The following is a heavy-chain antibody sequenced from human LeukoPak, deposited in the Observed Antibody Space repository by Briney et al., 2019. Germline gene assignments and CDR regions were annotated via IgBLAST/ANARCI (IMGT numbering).Heavy chain of an antibody. Sequence: SETLSLTCTVSGGSISSYYWSWIRQPPGNGLEWIGYIYYSGSTNYNPSLKSRVTISVDTSKNQFSLKLSSVTAADTAVYYCAASREMATILVYWGQGTLVTVSS. V-gene: IGHV4-59*01. D-gene: IGHD5-24*01. CDR1: GGSISSYY. CDR2: IYYSGST. J-gene: IGHJ4*02. CDR3: AASREMATILVY.